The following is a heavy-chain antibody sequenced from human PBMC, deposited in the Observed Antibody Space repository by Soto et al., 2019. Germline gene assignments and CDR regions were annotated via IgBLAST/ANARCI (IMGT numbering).Heavy chain of an antibody. V-gene: IGHV3-23*01. D-gene: IGHD6-19*01. CDR1: GFTSSSYA. CDR3: AKDRVAVAAHRPFDY. Sequence: GGSLRLSCAASGFTSSSYAMSWVRQAPGKGLEWVSAISGSGGSTYYADSVKGRFTISRDNSKNTLYLQMNSLRAEDTAVYYCAKDRVAVAAHRPFDYWGRGTLVTVSS. CDR2: ISGSGGST. J-gene: IGHJ4*02.